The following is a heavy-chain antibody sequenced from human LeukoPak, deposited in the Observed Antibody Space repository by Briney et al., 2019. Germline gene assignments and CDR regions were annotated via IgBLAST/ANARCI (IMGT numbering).Heavy chain of an antibody. CDR2: IYYSGST. V-gene: IGHV4-30-4*08. J-gene: IGHJ4*02. CDR3: ARYMTTVSDYFDY. CDR1: GGSISSGDYY. D-gene: IGHD4-11*01. Sequence: SQTLSLTCTVSGGSISSGDYYWSWIRQPPGKGLERIGYIYYSGSTYYNPSLKSRVTISVDTSKNQFSLKLSSVTAADTAVYYCARYMTTVSDYFDYWGQGTLVTVSS.